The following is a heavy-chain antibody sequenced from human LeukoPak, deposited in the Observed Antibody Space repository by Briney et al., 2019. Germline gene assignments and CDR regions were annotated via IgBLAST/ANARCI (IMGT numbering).Heavy chain of an antibody. Sequence: GGSLRLSCAASGFIFNTYAMSWVRQAPGKGLEWVSVVSGSGGSTYYADSVKGRFTISRDNSQNTLYLQMNSLRAEDTAVYYCAKDWAGSDRRYYFGNWGQGTLVTVSS. CDR2: VSGSGGST. CDR3: AKDWAGSDRRYYFGN. D-gene: IGHD3-22*01. CDR1: GFIFNTYA. V-gene: IGHV3-23*01. J-gene: IGHJ4*02.